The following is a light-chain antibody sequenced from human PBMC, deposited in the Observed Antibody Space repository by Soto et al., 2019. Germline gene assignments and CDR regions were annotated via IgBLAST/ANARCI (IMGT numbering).Light chain of an antibody. J-gene: IGLJ2*01. CDR1: SSDVGSYNL. V-gene: IGLV2-23*01. CDR3: CLYAGSSTSVV. Sequence: QSALTQPASVSGSPGQSITISCTGTSSDVGSYNLVSWYQQHPGKAPKLMIYEGSKRPSGVSNRFSGSKFGNTASLTISGLQAEEEADYYCCLYAGSSTSVVFGGGTKVTVL. CDR2: EGS.